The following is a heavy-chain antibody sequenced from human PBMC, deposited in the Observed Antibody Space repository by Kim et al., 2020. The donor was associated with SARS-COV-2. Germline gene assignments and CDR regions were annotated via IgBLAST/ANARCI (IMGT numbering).Heavy chain of an antibody. CDR3: ARASRVGLLATRWFDP. D-gene: IGHD6-6*01. V-gene: IGHV4-59*13. Sequence: SETLSLTCTVSGGSISSYYWSWIRQPPGKGLEWIGYIYYSGSTNYNPSLKSRVTISVDTSKNQFSLKLSSVTAADTAVYYCARASRVGLLATRWFDPWGQGTLVTVSS. J-gene: IGHJ5*02. CDR2: IYYSGST. CDR1: GGSISSYY.